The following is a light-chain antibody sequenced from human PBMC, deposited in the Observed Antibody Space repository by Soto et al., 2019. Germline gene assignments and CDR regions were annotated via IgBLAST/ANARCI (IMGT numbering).Light chain of an antibody. CDR3: QQYGSSPPMYT. Sequence: EIVLTQSPGTLSLSPGERATLSCRASQSVSSSYLACYQQKPGQAPRLLIYGASSRATGIPDRFSGSGSETDSALNISSLEPEAFAVYYSQQYGSSPPMYTFGQGTKLEIK. CDR1: QSVSSSY. CDR2: GAS. V-gene: IGKV3-20*01. J-gene: IGKJ2*01.